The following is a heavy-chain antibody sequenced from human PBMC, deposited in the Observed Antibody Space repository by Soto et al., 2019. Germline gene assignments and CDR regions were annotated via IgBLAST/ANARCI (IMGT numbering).Heavy chain of an antibody. J-gene: IGHJ3*02. D-gene: IGHD3-16*02. V-gene: IGHV4-34*01. CDR1: GGSFSGYY. Sequence: SETLSLTCDVYGGSFSGYYWSWIRQPPGKGLEWIGEINHSGSTNYNPSLKSRVTISVDTSKNQFSLKLSSVTAADTAVYYCARGKKDYIWGSYRYIGAFDIWGQGTMVTVSS. CDR3: ARGKKDYIWGSYRYIGAFDI. CDR2: INHSGST.